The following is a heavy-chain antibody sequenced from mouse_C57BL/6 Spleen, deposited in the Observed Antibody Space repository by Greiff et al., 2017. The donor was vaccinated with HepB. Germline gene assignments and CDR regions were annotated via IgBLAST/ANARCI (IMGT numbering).Heavy chain of an antibody. J-gene: IGHJ2*01. CDR1: GYTFTSYW. CDR3: ARARGSNWVVLDY. V-gene: IGHV1-72*01. D-gene: IGHD4-1*02. Sequence: VQLQQPGAELVKPGASVKLSCKASGYTFTSYWMHWVKQRPGRGLEWIGRIDPNSGGTKYNEKFKSKATLTVDKPSSTAYMQLSSATSEDSAVYYGARARGSNWVVLDYWGQGTTLTVSS. CDR2: IDPNSGGT.